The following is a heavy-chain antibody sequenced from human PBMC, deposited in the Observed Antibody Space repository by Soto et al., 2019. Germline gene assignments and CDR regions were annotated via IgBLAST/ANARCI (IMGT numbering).Heavy chain of an antibody. CDR2: INPNSGGT. CDR3: ARDQLSPFGELFTNWFDP. D-gene: IGHD3-10*01. CDR1: GYTFTGYY. J-gene: IGHJ5*02. V-gene: IGHV1-2*04. Sequence: ASVKVSCKASGYTFTGYYMHWVRQAPGQGLEWMGWINPNSGGTNYAQKFQGWVTMTRDTSISTAYMELSRLRSDDTAVYYCARDQLSPFGELFTNWFDPWGQGTLVTVSS.